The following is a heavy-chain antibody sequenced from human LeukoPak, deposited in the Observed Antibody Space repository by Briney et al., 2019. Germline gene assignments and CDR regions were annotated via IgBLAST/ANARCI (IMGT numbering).Heavy chain of an antibody. Sequence: GGSLRLSCAASGFRFTDYAMHWVRQAPGKGLEWVSGIDWISHGIDYADSVKGRFTISRDNAKNTLYLQMNSLRAEDTAVYYCARDRWELDLGAFDIWGQGTMVTVSS. D-gene: IGHD1-26*01. CDR1: GFRFTDYA. V-gene: IGHV3-9*01. J-gene: IGHJ3*02. CDR3: ARDRWELDLGAFDI. CDR2: IDWISHGI.